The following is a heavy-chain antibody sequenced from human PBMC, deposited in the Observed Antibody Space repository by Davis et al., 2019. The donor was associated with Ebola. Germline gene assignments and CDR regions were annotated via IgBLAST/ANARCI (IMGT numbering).Heavy chain of an antibody. CDR2: IYSGGST. J-gene: IGHJ5*02. Sequence: PGGSLRLSCAASGFTFSSYAMSWVRQAPGKGLEWVSVIYSGGSTYYADSVKGRFTISRHNSKNTLYLQMNSLRAEDTAVYYCARERGSFWFDPWGQGTLVTVSS. CDR1: GFTFSSYA. CDR3: ARERGSFWFDP. V-gene: IGHV3-53*04. D-gene: IGHD3-10*01.